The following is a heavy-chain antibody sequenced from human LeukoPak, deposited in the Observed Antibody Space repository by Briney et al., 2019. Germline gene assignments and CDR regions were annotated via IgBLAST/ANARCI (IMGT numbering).Heavy chain of an antibody. V-gene: IGHV3-11*01. CDR3: ARGSYCSGGSCYRIDWFDP. Sequence: GGSLRLSCAASGFTFSDYYMSWIRQAPGKGLEWVSYISSSGSTIYYADSVKGRFTISRDNAKNSLYLQMNSLRAEDTAVYYCARGSYCSGGSCYRIDWFDPWGQGTLVTVSS. CDR1: GFTFSDYY. D-gene: IGHD2-15*01. CDR2: ISSSGSTI. J-gene: IGHJ5*02.